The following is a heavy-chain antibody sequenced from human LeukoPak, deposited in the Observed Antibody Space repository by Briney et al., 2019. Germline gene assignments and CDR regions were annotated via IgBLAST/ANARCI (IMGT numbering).Heavy chain of an antibody. D-gene: IGHD1-1*01. CDR1: GLTFSSYA. CDR2: ISGSGGST. CDR3: AKDRETGKRRKLGGNDY. V-gene: IGHV3-23*01. Sequence: PGGSLRLSCAASGLTFSSYAMSWVRQAPGKGLEWVSAISGSGGSTYYADSVKGRFTISRDNSKNTLYLQMNSLRAEDTAVYYCAKDRETGKRRKLGGNDYWGQGTLVTVSS. J-gene: IGHJ4*02.